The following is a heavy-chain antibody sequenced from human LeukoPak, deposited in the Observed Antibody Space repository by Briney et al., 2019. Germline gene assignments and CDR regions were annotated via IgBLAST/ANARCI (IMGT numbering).Heavy chain of an antibody. CDR3: ARPYYYDSRIDP. V-gene: IGHV4-4*07. Sequence: SETLSLTCTVSTGSLNSYFWTWVRQPAGKGLGWIGRVSGTGTAYSNPSLESRVIISLDTSKNQFSLKLSSVTAADTAVYYCARPYYYDSRIDPWGQGTLVTVSS. J-gene: IGHJ5*02. CDR1: TGSLNSYF. D-gene: IGHD3-22*01. CDR2: VSGTGTA.